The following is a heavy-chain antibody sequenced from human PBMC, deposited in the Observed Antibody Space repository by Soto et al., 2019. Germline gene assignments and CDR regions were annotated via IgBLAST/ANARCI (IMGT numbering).Heavy chain of an antibody. D-gene: IGHD2-8*01. CDR2: IWYDGSYK. CDR1: GFSFNNHG. V-gene: IGHV3-33*01. J-gene: IGHJ4*02. CDR3: ARQHMVSYYFDS. Sequence: QVQLAESGGGVVQLGRSLRLCCAASGFSFNNHGMHWVRQAPGKGLEWVAVIWYDGSYKYYADSVKGRFTISRDNSKNTLYLQMNSLRAEDTALYYCARQHMVSYYFDSCGQGTLVTVSS.